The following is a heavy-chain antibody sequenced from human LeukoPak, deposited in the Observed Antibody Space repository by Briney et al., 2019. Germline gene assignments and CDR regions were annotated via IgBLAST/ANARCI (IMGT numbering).Heavy chain of an antibody. D-gene: IGHD6-19*01. Sequence: ASVKVSCKASGYTFTSYDINWVRQATGQGLEWMGGIIPIFGTANYAQKFQGRVTITADESTSTAYMELSSLRSEDTAVYYCARDARYYSGWYYPDHYYYYYMDVWGKGTTVTVSS. J-gene: IGHJ6*03. CDR3: ARDARYYSGWYYPDHYYYYYMDV. V-gene: IGHV1-69*13. CDR2: IIPIFGTA. CDR1: GYTFTSYD.